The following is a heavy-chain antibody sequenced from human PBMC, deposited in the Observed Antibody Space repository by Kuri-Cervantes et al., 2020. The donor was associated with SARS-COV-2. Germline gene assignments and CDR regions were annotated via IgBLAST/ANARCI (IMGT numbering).Heavy chain of an antibody. CDR3: ARDGWGSSFDY. J-gene: IGHJ4*02. D-gene: IGHD7-27*01. Sequence: GESLKISCAASGFTFSSYWMSWVRQAPGKGLEWVANIKQDGSEKYYVDSVKGRFTISRDNAKNSLYLQMNSLRAEDTAVYYCARDGWGSSFDYWGQGTQVTVSS. CDR2: IKQDGSEK. CDR1: GFTFSSYW. V-gene: IGHV3-7*01.